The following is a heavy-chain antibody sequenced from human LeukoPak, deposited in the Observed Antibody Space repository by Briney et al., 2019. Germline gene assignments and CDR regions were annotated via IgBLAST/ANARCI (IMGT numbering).Heavy chain of an antibody. D-gene: IGHD4-17*01. CDR3: ARFLDYGDYSIDY. CDR2: INSDGSIT. Sequence: GGSLRLSCAASGFTFRDYWMHWVRQVPGKGLLWVSHINSDGSITDYADSVKGRFTISRDNARNSLYLQMNSLRAEDTAVYYCARFLDYGDYSIDYWGQGTLVTVSS. J-gene: IGHJ4*02. V-gene: IGHV3-74*01. CDR1: GFTFRDYW.